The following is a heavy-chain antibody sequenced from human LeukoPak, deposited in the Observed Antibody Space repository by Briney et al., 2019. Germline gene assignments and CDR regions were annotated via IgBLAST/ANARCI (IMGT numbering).Heavy chain of an antibody. CDR3: ARHRDSSGRGDYYYYMDV. D-gene: IGHD6-19*01. V-gene: IGHV5-51*01. Sequence: GGSLKISFKGSGYSFTSYWIGWVRQMPGKGLEGVGIIYPGDSDTRYSPSFQGQVTISADKSISTAYLQWSSLKASDTAMYYCARHRDSSGRGDYYYYMDVWGKGTTVTVSS. CDR1: GYSFTSYW. J-gene: IGHJ6*03. CDR2: IYPGDSDT.